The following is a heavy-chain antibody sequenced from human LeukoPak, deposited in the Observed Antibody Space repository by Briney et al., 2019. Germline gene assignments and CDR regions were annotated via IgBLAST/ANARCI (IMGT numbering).Heavy chain of an antibody. CDR2: ISGSGGST. D-gene: IGHD6-19*01. J-gene: IGHJ4*02. V-gene: IGHV3-23*01. Sequence: GGSLRLSCAASGFTFSSYGMSWVRQAPGKGLEWVSAISGSGGSTYYADSVKGRFTISRDNSKNTLYLQMSSLRAEDTAVYYCAISGYSSGWYLGGVFDYWGQGTLVTVSS. CDR3: AISGYSSGWYLGGVFDY. CDR1: GFTFSSYG.